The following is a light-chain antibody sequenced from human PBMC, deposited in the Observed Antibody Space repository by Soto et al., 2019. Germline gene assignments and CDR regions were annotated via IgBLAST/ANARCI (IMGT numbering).Light chain of an antibody. CDR3: QQFNNWPWT. J-gene: IGKJ1*01. V-gene: IGKV3-15*01. Sequence: EIVMTQSPATLSVSPGERATLSCRTSQTVSSSLAWYQQKPGQAPRLLIYGASTRATGILARFSGSGSGTEFTLSISSLQSEDFAVYYCQQFNNWPWTFGQGTKVKIK. CDR1: QTVSSS. CDR2: GAS.